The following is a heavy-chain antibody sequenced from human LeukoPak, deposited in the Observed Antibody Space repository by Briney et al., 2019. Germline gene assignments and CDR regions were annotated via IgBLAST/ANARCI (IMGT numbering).Heavy chain of an antibody. CDR2: INPSGGST. CDR3: ARAEEMATITDY. CDR1: GYTFTSYY. V-gene: IGHV1-46*01. D-gene: IGHD5-24*01. Sequence: GASVKVSCKASGYTFTSYYMHWVRQAPGQGLEWMGIINPSGGSTSCAQKFQGRVTMTRDTSTSTVYMELSSLRSEDTAVYYCARAEEMATITDYWGQGTLVTVSS. J-gene: IGHJ4*02.